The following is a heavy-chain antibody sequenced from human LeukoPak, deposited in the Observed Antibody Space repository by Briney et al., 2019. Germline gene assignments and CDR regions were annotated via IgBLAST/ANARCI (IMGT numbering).Heavy chain of an antibody. J-gene: IGHJ4*02. D-gene: IGHD3-22*01. CDR2: ISYAGTNK. V-gene: IGHV3-30-3*01. CDR3: ARGGYYYDTTGSPGDY. CDR1: GFTLTNYA. Sequence: GTTLRLSCVVSGFTLTNYALHWVRQAPGKGLEWVAVISYAGTNKYYADSVKGRFTISRDISKNTVYLHMDSLRDEDTAVYFCARGGYYYDTTGSPGDYWGQGTLVTVSS.